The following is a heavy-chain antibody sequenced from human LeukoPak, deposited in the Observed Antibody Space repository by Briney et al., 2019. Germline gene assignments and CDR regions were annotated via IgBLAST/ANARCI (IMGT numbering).Heavy chain of an antibody. Sequence: PSETLSLTCAVSGYSISSGYYWGWIRQPPGKGLEWIGSIYHSGSTYYNPSLKSRVTISVDTSENQFSLNLTSVTAADTAVYYCARVVSRQIGGFDPWGQGTVVTVSP. CDR1: GYSISSGYY. V-gene: IGHV4-38-2*01. D-gene: IGHD3-16*01. CDR3: ARVVSRQIGGFDP. J-gene: IGHJ5*02. CDR2: IYHSGST.